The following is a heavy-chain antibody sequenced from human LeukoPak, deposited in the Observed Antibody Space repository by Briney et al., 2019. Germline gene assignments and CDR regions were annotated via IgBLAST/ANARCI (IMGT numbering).Heavy chain of an antibody. V-gene: IGHV3-20*04. Sequence: PGGSLRLSCATSGFTFDDYALSWVRQDPGKGLEWVSSITRNGGSTAYAESVKGRFTISGDNARNSLYLQMNSLRAEDTALYYCARTQIGYCSGTSYTLYYFDYWGQGTLVTVSS. D-gene: IGHD2-2*01. CDR2: ITRNGGST. CDR3: ARTQIGYCSGTSYTLYYFDY. CDR1: GFTFDDYA. J-gene: IGHJ4*02.